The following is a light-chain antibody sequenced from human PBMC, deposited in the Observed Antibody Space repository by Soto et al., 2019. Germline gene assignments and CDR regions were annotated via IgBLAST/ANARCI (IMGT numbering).Light chain of an antibody. CDR1: SGHSSYA. V-gene: IGLV4-69*01. J-gene: IGLJ2*01. Sequence: QLVLTQSPSASASLGASVKLTCTLSSGHSSYAIAWHQQQPEKGPQYLMKLNSDGSHSKGDGIPDRFSGSSSGAERYLTISSLQSEDEADYYCQTWGTGIHVVFGGGTQLTVL. CDR3: QTWGTGIHVV. CDR2: LNSDGSH.